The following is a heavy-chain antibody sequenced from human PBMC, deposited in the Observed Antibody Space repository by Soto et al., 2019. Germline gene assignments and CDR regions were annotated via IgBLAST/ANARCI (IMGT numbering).Heavy chain of an antibody. D-gene: IGHD3-3*02. J-gene: IGHJ3*02. CDR2: IIPILGIA. V-gene: IGHV1-69*08. CDR3: ARESFRSFFAYAFDI. CDR1: GGTFSSYT. Sequence: QVQLVQSGAEVKKPGSSVKVSCKASGGTFSSYTISWVRQAPGQGLEWMGRIIPILGIANYAQKFQGRVTITADKSTSTAYMELSSLRSEDTAVYYCARESFRSFFAYAFDIWGQGTMVTVSS.